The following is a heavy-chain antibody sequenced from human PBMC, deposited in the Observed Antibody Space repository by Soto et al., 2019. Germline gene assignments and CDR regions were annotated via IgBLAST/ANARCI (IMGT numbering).Heavy chain of an antibody. D-gene: IGHD3-9*01. Sequence: EVQVLESGGGLAQPGRSLRLSCAVSGLSFSSYAMTWVRQSPGKGLEWLSSISRSGNSTYSADSVRGRFTISRDNSKNTLYLQMNSLRAEDTAVYYCAKDAKILDWLPTSYYFDFWGQGALVTVSS. CDR3: AKDAKILDWLPTSYYFDF. J-gene: IGHJ4*02. CDR2: ISRSGNST. CDR1: GLSFSSYA. V-gene: IGHV3-23*01.